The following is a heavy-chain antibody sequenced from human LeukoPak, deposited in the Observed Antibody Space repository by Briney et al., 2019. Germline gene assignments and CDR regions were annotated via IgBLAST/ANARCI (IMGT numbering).Heavy chain of an antibody. D-gene: IGHD3-10*01. CDR1: GFSFSIYG. Sequence: GGPLTLSCAASGFSFSIYGMHWVRQAPGKGLEWVAVISYDGSDKNYADPVKGRFTISRDNSKNTLFLQMNSLRAEDTAVYCAKGYYGSGSYGWFDYWGQGTLVTVSS. J-gene: IGHJ4*02. V-gene: IGHV3-30*18. CDR3: AKGYYGSGSYGWFDY. CDR2: ISYDGSDK.